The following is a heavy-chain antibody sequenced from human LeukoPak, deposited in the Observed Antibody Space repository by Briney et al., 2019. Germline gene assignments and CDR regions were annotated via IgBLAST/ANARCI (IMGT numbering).Heavy chain of an antibody. J-gene: IGHJ4*02. CDR3: ARRKWYSSSSSYYFDY. CDR1: GGSFSGYY. Sequence: SETLSLTCAVYGGSFSGYYWSWVRKPPGKGLEWIGEINHSGSTNYNPSLKSRVTISVDMSRNQFSLKLSSVTAADTAVYYCARRKWYSSSSSYYFDYWGQGTLVTVSS. CDR2: INHSGST. D-gene: IGHD6-6*01. V-gene: IGHV4-34*01.